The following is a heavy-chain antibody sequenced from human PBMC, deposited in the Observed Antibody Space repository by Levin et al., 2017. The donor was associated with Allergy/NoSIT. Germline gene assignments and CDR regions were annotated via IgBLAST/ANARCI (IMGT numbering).Heavy chain of an antibody. CDR2: MNPNSGNT. Sequence: GESLKISCKASGYTFTSYDINWVRQATGQGLEWMGWMNPNSGNTGYAQKFQGRVTMTRNTSISTAYMELSSLRSEDTAVYYCARETAGTGAFDIWGQGTMVTVSS. D-gene: IGHD1-14*01. CDR1: GYTFTSYD. J-gene: IGHJ3*02. CDR3: ARETAGTGAFDI. V-gene: IGHV1-8*01.